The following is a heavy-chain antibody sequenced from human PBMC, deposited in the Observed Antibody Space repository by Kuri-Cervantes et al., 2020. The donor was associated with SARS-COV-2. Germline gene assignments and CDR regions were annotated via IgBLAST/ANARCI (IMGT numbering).Heavy chain of an antibody. Sequence: SETLSLTCAVSGYSISSGYYWGWIRQPPGKGLEWIGSIYHSGSTYYNPSLKSRVTISVDTSKNQFSLKLSSVTAADTAVYYCARDATIFGVVKSWSDPWGQGTLVTVSS. D-gene: IGHD3-3*01. CDR3: ARDATIFGVVKSWSDP. V-gene: IGHV4-38-2*02. CDR2: IYHSGST. J-gene: IGHJ5*02. CDR1: GYSISSGYY.